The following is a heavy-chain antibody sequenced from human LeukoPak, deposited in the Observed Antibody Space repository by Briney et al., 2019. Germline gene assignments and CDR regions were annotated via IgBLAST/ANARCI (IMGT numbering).Heavy chain of an antibody. Sequence: SETLSLTCTVSGVSISTSSYYWGWIRQPPEKGLEYIGSIDYRGSTYYNPSLKGRVIISVDTSKNQFSLKLSSVTAADTAVYYCARDEWFGEYKGEYWGQGTLVTVSS. CDR2: IDYRGST. CDR1: GVSISTSSYY. D-gene: IGHD3-10*01. J-gene: IGHJ4*02. V-gene: IGHV4-39*07. CDR3: ARDEWFGEYKGEY.